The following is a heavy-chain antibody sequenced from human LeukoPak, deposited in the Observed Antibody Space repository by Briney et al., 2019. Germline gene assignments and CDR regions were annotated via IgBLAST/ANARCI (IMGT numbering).Heavy chain of an antibody. V-gene: IGHV3-74*01. J-gene: IGHJ4*02. CDR1: RFTFSRYW. D-gene: IGHD3-22*01. Sequence: GGSLRLSCAASRFTFSRYWMHWVRQAPGKVLAWVSRINSDGISTSYADSVRGRFTISRDNAKNTLYLQMNSLRAEDTAVYYCARDRNYYDSSGPADYLGRRTLVTLSS. CDR2: INSDGIST. CDR3: ARDRNYYDSSGPADY.